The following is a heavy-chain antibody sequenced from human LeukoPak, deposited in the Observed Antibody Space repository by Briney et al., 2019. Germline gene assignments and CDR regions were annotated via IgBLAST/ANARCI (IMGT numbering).Heavy chain of an antibody. CDR2: ISAYNGNT. D-gene: IGHD6-13*01. CDR3: ARDWGAAAGDYYGMDV. V-gene: IGHV1-18*04. Sequence: AASVTVSCKASGYTFTSYGISWVRQAPGQGLEWMGWISAYNGNTNYAQKLQGRVTMTTDTSTSTAYMELRSLRSDDTAVYYCARDWGAAAGDYYGMDVWGKGTTVTVSS. J-gene: IGHJ6*04. CDR1: GYTFTSYG.